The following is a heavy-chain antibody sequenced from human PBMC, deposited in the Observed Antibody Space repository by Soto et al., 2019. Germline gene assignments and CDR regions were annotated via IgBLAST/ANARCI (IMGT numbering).Heavy chain of an antibody. CDR3: ARHSHRFNNWFDP. J-gene: IGHJ5*02. CDR2: IHYTGSI. CDR1: GGSISSTSYY. Sequence: SETLSLTCTVSGGSISSTSYYWGWIRQPPGKGLEWIGSIHYTGSIDYSPSLKGRVSISVDTSKNQLSLRLNSVTAADTAVYYCARHSHRFNNWFDPWGQGTLVTVAS. V-gene: IGHV4-39*01.